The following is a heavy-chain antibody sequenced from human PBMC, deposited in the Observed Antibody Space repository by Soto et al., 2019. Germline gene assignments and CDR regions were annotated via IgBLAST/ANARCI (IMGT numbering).Heavy chain of an antibody. CDR2: IYTSGST. D-gene: IGHD1-7*01. CDR1: YY. Sequence: YYWSWIRQPAGKGLEWIGRIYTSGSTNYNPSLKSRVTMSVDTSKNQFSLKLSSVTAADTAVYYCARVGKLELQGGAFDIWGQGTMVTVSS. J-gene: IGHJ3*02. CDR3: ARVGKLELQGGAFDI. V-gene: IGHV4-4*07.